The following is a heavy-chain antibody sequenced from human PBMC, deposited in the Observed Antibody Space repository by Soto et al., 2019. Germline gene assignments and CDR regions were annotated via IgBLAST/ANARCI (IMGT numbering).Heavy chain of an antibody. Sequence: PGGSLRLSCAASGFTFSSYAMHWVRQAPGKGLEWVAVISYDGSNKYYADSVKGRFTISRDNSKNTLYLQMNSLRAEDTAVYYCARDLRAVTGSFVDWWGQGTLVTVSS. D-gene: IGHD6-19*01. CDR1: GFTFSSYA. J-gene: IGHJ4*01. CDR2: ISYDGSNK. CDR3: ARDLRAVTGSFVDW. V-gene: IGHV3-30-3*01.